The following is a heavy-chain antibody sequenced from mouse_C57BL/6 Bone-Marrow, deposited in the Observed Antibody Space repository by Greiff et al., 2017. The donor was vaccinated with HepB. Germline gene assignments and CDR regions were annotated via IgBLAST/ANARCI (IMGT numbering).Heavy chain of an antibody. CDR3: ALYYYGSSYFDY. D-gene: IGHD1-1*01. J-gene: IGHJ2*01. Sequence: VQLQQPGAELVKPGASVKLSCKASGYTFTSYWMQWVKQRPGQGLEWIGEIDPSDSYTNYNQKFKGKATLTVDTSSSTAYMQLSSLTSEDSAVYYCALYYYGSSYFDYWGQGTTLTVSS. CDR2: IDPSDSYT. CDR1: GYTFTSYW. V-gene: IGHV1-50*01.